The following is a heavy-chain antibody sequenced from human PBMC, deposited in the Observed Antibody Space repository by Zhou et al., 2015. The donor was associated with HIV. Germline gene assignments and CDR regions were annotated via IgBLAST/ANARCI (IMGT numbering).Heavy chain of an antibody. CDR3: ARTLRDEGKNYVWGSYRSVAFDI. CDR1: GGTFSSYA. Sequence: QVQLVQSGAEVKKPGSSVKVSCKASGGTFSSYAISWVRQAPGQGLEWMGGIIPIFGTANYAQKFQGRVTITADESTSTAYMELSSLRSEDTAVYYCARTLRDEGKNYVWGSYRSVAFDIWGQGTMVTVSS. CDR2: IIPIFGTA. V-gene: IGHV1-69*01. D-gene: IGHD3-16*02. J-gene: IGHJ3*02.